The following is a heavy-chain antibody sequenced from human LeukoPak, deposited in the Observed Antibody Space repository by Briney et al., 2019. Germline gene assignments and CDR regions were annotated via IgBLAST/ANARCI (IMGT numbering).Heavy chain of an antibody. J-gene: IGHJ4*02. CDR3: ARDLCSGGSCYYVPDY. CDR2: ISYEGSNK. Sequence: PGGSLRLSCAASGFSFITYAMHWVRQAPGKGLEWVAVISYEGSNKYYADSVQGRFTISRESSKNARYLQLNSLRDEDTAVYYCARDLCSGGSCYYVPDYRGRGPLVTVSS. CDR1: GFSFITYA. D-gene: IGHD2-15*01. V-gene: IGHV3-30-3*01.